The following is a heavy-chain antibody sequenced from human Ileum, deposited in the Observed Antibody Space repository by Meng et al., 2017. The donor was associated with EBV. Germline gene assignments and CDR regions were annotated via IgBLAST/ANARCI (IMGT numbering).Heavy chain of an antibody. V-gene: IGHV1-46*01. D-gene: IGHD1-26*01. CDR2: INPSGSST. Sequence: QVQLVQSGAEVKKPGASVKVSCKASGYTFTTYYMHWVRQAPGQGLEWMGIINPSGSSTSYAQNFQGRVTMTRDTSTSTAYMELSSLRSEDTAVYYCARVEVGITSGDYWGQGTLVTVSA. CDR3: ARVEVGITSGDY. CDR1: GYTFTTYY. J-gene: IGHJ4*02.